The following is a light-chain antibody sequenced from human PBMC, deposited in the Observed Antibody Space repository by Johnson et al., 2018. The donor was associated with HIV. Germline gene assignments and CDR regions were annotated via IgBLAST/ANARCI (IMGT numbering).Light chain of an antibody. J-gene: IGLJ1*01. Sequence: QSVLTQPPSVSAAPGQKVTISCSGSSSNIGNNYVSWYQQVPGTAPKLLIYDNNRRPSGIPDRFSGSKSGSSATLGITGLQTGDEADYYCGTWDNSMSANVLGTGTKVTVL. CDR1: SSNIGNNY. CDR2: DNN. CDR3: GTWDNSMSANV. V-gene: IGLV1-51*01.